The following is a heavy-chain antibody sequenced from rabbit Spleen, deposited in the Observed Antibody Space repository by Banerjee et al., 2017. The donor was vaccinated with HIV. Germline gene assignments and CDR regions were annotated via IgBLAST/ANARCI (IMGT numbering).Heavy chain of an antibody. CDR2: IYTGSSGST. CDR1: GFSFSSIHW. V-gene: IGHV1S40*01. J-gene: IGHJ4*01. CDR3: ARDLYGASPSNL. D-gene: IGHD2-1*01. Sequence: QSLEESGGDLVKPGASLTLTCTASGFSFSSIHWICWVRQAPGKGLEWIACIYTGSSGSTYYASWAKGRFTISKTSSTTVTLQMTSLTAADTATYFCARDLYGASPSNLWGPGTLVTVS.